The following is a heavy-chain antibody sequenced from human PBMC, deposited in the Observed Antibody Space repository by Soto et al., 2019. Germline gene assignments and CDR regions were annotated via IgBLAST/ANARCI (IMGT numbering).Heavy chain of an antibody. V-gene: IGHV1-69*13. CDR3: ASGSSSGSYGYFDY. CDR1: GGTFSSYA. Sequence: SVKVSCKASGGTFSSYAISWVRQAPGQGLEWMGGIIPIFCTANYAQKFQGRVTITADESTSTAYMELSSLRSEDTAVYYCASGSSSGSYGYFDYWGQGTLVTVSS. D-gene: IGHD1-26*01. CDR2: IIPIFCTA. J-gene: IGHJ4*02.